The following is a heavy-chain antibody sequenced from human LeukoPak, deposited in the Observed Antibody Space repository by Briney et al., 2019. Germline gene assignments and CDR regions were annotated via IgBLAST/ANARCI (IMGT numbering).Heavy chain of an antibody. Sequence: PGGSLRLSCAASGFTFRDYSMTWVRQAPGKGLEWVSSIRGGSDFIYHADSVKGRFTVSRDNAKNSLYLQTNSLRAEDTAVYYCARDHAGIVLPAAVGAHWGQGTLVTVSS. V-gene: IGHV3-21*01. J-gene: IGHJ4*02. D-gene: IGHD2-2*01. CDR1: GFTFRDYS. CDR3: ARDHAGIVLPAAVGAH. CDR2: IRGGSDFI.